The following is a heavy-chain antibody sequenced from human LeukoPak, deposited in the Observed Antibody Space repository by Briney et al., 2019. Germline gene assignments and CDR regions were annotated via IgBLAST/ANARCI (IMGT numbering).Heavy chain of an antibody. V-gene: IGHV3-7*01. CDR1: GFTFSSYW. CDR2: IKQDGSEE. D-gene: IGHD2-2*01. J-gene: IGHJ4*02. Sequence: GGSLRLSCAASGFTFSSYWMTWVRRAPGKGLEWVANIKQDGSEEYYVDSVKGRFTISRDNAKNSLYLQMNSLRAEDTALYYCARVRGGLVPTAMGLDYWGQGTLVTVSS. CDR3: ARVRGGLVPTAMGLDY.